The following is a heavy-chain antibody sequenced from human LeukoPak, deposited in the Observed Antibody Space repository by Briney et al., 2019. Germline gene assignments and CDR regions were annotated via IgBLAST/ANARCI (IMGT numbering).Heavy chain of an antibody. CDR3: ARDSGGQWLVLSDY. J-gene: IGHJ4*02. Sequence: PGGSLRLSCAASEFTLSHYWMHWVRQAPGKGLEWVSRINSDGSRADYADSVKGRCTISRDNAKNTVYLQMDSLRAEDTAVYYCARDSGGQWLVLSDYWGQGTLVTVAS. CDR2: INSDGSRA. D-gene: IGHD6-19*01. V-gene: IGHV3-74*01. CDR1: EFTLSHYW.